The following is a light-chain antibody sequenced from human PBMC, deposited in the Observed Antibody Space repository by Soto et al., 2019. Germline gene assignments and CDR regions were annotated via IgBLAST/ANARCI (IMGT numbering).Light chain of an antibody. V-gene: IGKV3-15*01. CDR2: GAS. CDR3: QQYNQWPRP. CDR1: QSVSSN. J-gene: IGKJ1*01. Sequence: EIVMTQSPATLSVSPGERVTLSCRASQSVSSNVAWYQQTPGQAPRLLIYGASTRATGIPARFSGSGSGTEFTLTITSLQSEDFAVYYCQQYNQWPRPFGQGTKVEIK.